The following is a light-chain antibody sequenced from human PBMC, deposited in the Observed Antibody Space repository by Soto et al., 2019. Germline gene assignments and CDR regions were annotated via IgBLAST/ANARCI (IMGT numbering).Light chain of an antibody. CDR3: NSYTSTSTVV. V-gene: IGLV2-14*01. CDR2: EVT. Sequence: QSVLTQPASVSGSPGQSITISCTGTSSDVGGYNYVSWYQQHPGKAPKLIIYEVTNRPSGVSTRFSGSKSGNTASLTISGLQAEDGADYYCNSYTSTSTVVFGGGTQLTVL. J-gene: IGLJ2*01. CDR1: SSDVGGYNY.